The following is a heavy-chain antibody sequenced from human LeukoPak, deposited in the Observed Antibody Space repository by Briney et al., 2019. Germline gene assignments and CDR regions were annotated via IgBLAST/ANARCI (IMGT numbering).Heavy chain of an antibody. V-gene: IGHV4-59*01. CDR2: MHFSGST. Sequence: SETLSLTCTVSGGSISSYYWSWIRQPPGKELEWIGYMHFSGSTNYNPSLKDRVTISVDTSKNQFSLKLSSVTAADTAVYYCARAFWGSGIDYWGQGILVIVSS. J-gene: IGHJ4*02. CDR3: ARAFWGSGIDY. D-gene: IGHD3-16*01. CDR1: GGSISSYY.